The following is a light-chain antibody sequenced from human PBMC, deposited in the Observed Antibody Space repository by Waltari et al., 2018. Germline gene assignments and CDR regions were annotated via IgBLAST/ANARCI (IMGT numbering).Light chain of an antibody. CDR3: QQSYSALALT. J-gene: IGKJ4*01. V-gene: IGKV1-39*01. Sequence: DIQMTQSPSSLSASFGDRVTITCRAIQSISNYLSWYQQKPGKAPKFLIYAASSLQSGVPSRFSGSGSGTDFTLTISSLQPEDFATYYCQQSYSALALTFGGGTKVEVK. CDR2: AAS. CDR1: QSISNY.